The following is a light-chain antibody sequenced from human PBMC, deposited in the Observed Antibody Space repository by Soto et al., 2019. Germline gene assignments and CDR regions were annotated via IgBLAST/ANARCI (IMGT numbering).Light chain of an antibody. CDR2: LNSDGSH. CDR1: SGHSNYA. J-gene: IGLJ2*01. Sequence: QLVLTQSPSASASLGASVKLTCTLSSGHSNYAIAWHQQQSEKGPRYLMKLNSDGSHSKGDGIPDRFSGSSSGAERYLTISSLQSEAEADYYCQTWGYGIVVFGGGTNLTVL. V-gene: IGLV4-69*01. CDR3: QTWGYGIVV.